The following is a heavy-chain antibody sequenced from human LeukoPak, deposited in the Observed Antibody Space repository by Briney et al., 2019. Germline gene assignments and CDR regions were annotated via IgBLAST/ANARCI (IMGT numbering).Heavy chain of an antibody. CDR2: ISSSSSYI. J-gene: IGHJ4*02. Sequence: PGGSLRLPCAASGFTFSSYSMNWVRQAPGKGLEWVSSISSSSSYIYCADSVKGRFTISRDNAKNSLYLQMNSLRAEDTAVYYCARDTSLYYYDSSGYYYFDYWGQGTLVTVSS. CDR1: GFTFSSYS. CDR3: ARDTSLYYYDSSGYYYFDY. V-gene: IGHV3-21*01. D-gene: IGHD3-22*01.